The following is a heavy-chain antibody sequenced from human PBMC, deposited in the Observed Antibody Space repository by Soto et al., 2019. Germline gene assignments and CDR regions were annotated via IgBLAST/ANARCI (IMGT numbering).Heavy chain of an antibody. V-gene: IGHV1-46*01. CDR1: GYTFTSYY. D-gene: IGHD5-12*01. J-gene: IGHJ4*02. CDR2: INPSGGST. Sequence: GASVKVSRKASGYTFTSYYMHWVRQAPGQGLEWMGIINPSGGSTSYAQKFQGRVTMTRDTSTSTVYMELSSLRSEDTAVYYCATIPVATMTSPYYFDYWGQGTLVTVSS. CDR3: ATIPVATMTSPYYFDY.